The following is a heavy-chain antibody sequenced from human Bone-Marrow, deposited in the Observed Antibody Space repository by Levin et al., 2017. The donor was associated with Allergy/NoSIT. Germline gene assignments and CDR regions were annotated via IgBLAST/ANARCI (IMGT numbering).Heavy chain of an antibody. CDR1: GASVSGTDYY. D-gene: IGHD2-2*01. Sequence: LSQTLSLTCAVSGASVSGTDYYWVWIRQPPGKGLEWIGTTYYTGTTYYNPSLQSRVTISVDTAKNQFSLNLSSVTAADTAVYYCASGYCSSTSCYWGDYYYALDVWGQGTTVTVSS. J-gene: IGHJ6*02. V-gene: IGHV4-39*01. CDR3: ASGYCSSTSCYWGDYYYALDV. CDR2: TYYTGTT.